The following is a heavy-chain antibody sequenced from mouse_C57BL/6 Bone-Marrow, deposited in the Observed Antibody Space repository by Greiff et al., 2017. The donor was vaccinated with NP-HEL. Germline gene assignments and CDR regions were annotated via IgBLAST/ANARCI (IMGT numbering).Heavy chain of an antibody. CDR1: GFPFSSYA. J-gene: IGHJ3*01. CDR2: ICDGGSYS. Sequence: LVESGGGLVKPGGSLKLSCAASGFPFSSYAMSWVRQTLEKRLEWVSTICDGGSYSSYPDNVKGRFTISIDNAKNNLYRQMSHLKSEDTAMYYCARDGTYYPPFAYWGQGTLVTVSA. D-gene: IGHD2-10*01. V-gene: IGHV5-4*01. CDR3: ARDGTYYPPFAY.